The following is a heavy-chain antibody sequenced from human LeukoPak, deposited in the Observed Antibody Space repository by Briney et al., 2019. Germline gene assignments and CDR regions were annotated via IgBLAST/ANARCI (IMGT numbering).Heavy chain of an antibody. J-gene: IGHJ4*02. V-gene: IGHV1-2*02. Sequence: ASVKVSCKASGYTFTGYYMHWVRQAPGQGPEWMGWINPNSGGTNYAQKFQGRVTMTRDTSISTAYMELSRLRSDDTAVYYCARGSYCGGDCYSYWGQGTLVTVPS. D-gene: IGHD2-21*02. CDR3: ARGSYCGGDCYSY. CDR1: GYTFTGYY. CDR2: INPNSGGT.